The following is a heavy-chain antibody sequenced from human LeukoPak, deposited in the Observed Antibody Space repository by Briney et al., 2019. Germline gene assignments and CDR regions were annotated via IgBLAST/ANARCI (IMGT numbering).Heavy chain of an antibody. D-gene: IGHD2-8*01. V-gene: IGHV5-51*01. CDR3: ARRVHGEMVYAILDYFDY. CDR1: GYTFTSYW. CDR2: IYPGDSDT. J-gene: IGHJ4*02. Sequence: RLGESLQISCKGSGYTFTSYWIGWVRQLPGKGLEWMGIIYPGDSDTRYSPSFQGQVTISADKSISTAYLQWSSLKASDTAMYYCARRVHGEMVYAILDYFDYWGQGTLVTVSS.